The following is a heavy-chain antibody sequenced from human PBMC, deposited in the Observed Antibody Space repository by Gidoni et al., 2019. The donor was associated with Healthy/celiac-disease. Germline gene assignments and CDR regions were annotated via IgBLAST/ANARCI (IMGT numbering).Heavy chain of an antibody. J-gene: IGHJ4*02. CDR1: GYTFTSYD. CDR3: ARAVYYDSSGYYYGGVDY. Sequence: QVQLVQSGAEVKKPGASVKVSCKASGYTFTSYDINWVRHATGQGLEWMGWMNPNSGNTGYAQKFQGRVTMTRNTSIITAYMELSSLRSEDTAVYYCARAVYYDSSGYYYGGVDYWGQGTLVTVSS. CDR2: MNPNSGNT. D-gene: IGHD3-22*01. V-gene: IGHV1-8*01.